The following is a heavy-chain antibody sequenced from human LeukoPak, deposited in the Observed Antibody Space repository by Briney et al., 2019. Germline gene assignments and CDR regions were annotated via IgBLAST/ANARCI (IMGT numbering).Heavy chain of an antibody. D-gene: IGHD5-12*01. CDR1: GGSISSGSYY. CDR2: IYTSGIT. V-gene: IGHV4-61*02. Sequence: SQTLSLTCTVSGGSISSGSYYWSWIRQPAGKGLEWIGRIYTSGITNYNPSLKSRVTISIDTSKNQFSLKLSSVTAADTAVYYCARDRTLYSGYDLDYWGQGTLVTVSS. J-gene: IGHJ4*02. CDR3: ARDRTLYSGYDLDY.